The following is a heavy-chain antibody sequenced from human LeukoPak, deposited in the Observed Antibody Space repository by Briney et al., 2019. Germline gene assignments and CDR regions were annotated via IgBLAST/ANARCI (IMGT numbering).Heavy chain of an antibody. CDR2: INEDGSEK. CDR1: GFTFSDYW. J-gene: IGHJ3*01. D-gene: IGHD2-2*02. V-gene: IGHV3-7*01. CDR3: ARDRYTST. Sequence: PGGSLRLSCVASGFTFSDYWMTWVRQAPGKGLEWVANINEDGSEKYYVDSVKGRFTISRDNAKNSLYLQMNSLRVEDTAVYYCARDRYTSTWGQGTMVTVS.